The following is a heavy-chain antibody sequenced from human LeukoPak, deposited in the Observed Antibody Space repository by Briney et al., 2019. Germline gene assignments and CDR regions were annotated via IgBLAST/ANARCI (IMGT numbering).Heavy chain of an antibody. CDR1: GGSFSGYY. Sequence: SETLSLTCAVYGGSFSGYYWSWIRQPPGKGLEWIGEINHSGSTNYNPSLKSRVTISVDTSKNQFSLKLSSVTAADTAVYYCARQRSIAAAVFDYWGQGTLVTVSS. J-gene: IGHJ4*02. CDR3: ARQRSIAAAVFDY. D-gene: IGHD6-13*01. V-gene: IGHV4-34*01. CDR2: INHSGST.